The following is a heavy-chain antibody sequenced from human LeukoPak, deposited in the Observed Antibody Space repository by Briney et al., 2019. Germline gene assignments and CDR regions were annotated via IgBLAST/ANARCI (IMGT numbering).Heavy chain of an antibody. CDR3: AKADEVAALYY. CDR1: GFTFRSYS. V-gene: IGHV3-48*01. Sequence: GGSLRLSCAASGFTFRSYSMNWVRQAPGKGLEWVSFISGMSSTIYYADSVKGRFTISGDNAKNSVYLQMNSLRAEDTAVYYCAKADEVAALYYWGQGTLVTVSS. D-gene: IGHD6-25*01. CDR2: ISGMSSTI. J-gene: IGHJ4*02.